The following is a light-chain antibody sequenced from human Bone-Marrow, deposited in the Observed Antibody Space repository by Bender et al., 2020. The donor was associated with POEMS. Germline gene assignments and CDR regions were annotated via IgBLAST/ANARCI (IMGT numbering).Light chain of an antibody. CDR2: SDN. V-gene: IGLV1-44*01. CDR1: NSNIGTNA. CDR3: LSHAGDM. J-gene: IGLJ1*01. Sequence: QSVLTQPPSASGTPGQRVTISCSGSNSNIGTNAVNWYQQFPGTAPKLLIYSDNQRPSGVPDRFSGPKSGNTASRTVSGLQAEHEADYYCLSHAGDMVVTGTKVTV.